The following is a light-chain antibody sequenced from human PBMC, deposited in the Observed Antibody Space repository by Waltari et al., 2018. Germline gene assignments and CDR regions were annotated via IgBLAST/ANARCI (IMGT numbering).Light chain of an antibody. CDR2: DVS. Sequence: DIQLTQSPSFLSASIGDNITITCQASQDISSYLNWYQQRPGKAPKLLIYDVSNLESGVPSRFSGGGSGTDFSFTISSLQSEDIATYYCQQYEDVPYTFGQGTKLMIK. V-gene: IGKV1-33*01. J-gene: IGKJ2*01. CDR3: QQYEDVPYT. CDR1: QDISSY.